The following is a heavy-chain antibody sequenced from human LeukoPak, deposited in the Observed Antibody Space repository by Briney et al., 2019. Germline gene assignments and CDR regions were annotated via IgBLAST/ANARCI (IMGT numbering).Heavy chain of an antibody. Sequence: GGSLRLSCAASGFTFSSYAMSWVRQAPGKGLEGVSAISGSDDNTYYADSVKGRFTISRDNSKNTLYLQMNSLRAEDTAIYYCAKVGRFDLWSAYPFDSWGQGTLVPVSS. CDR2: ISGSDDNT. V-gene: IGHV3-23*01. J-gene: IGHJ4*02. D-gene: IGHD3-3*01. CDR3: AKVGRFDLWSAYPFDS. CDR1: GFTFSSYA.